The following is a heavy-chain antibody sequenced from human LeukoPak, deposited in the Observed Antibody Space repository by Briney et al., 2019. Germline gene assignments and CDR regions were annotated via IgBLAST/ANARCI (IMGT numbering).Heavy chain of an antibody. CDR2: ISYDGSDE. V-gene: IGHV3-30*18. D-gene: IGHD3-10*01. J-gene: IGHJ4*02. CDR1: GFTSSTSG. CDR3: AKWRRGNYYGSGIELDY. Sequence: GGSLRLSCAASGFTSSTSGMHWVRQPPGKGLEWVAVISYDGSDEHYTDSVKGRLTISRDNSEKTLYLQMNSLRTEETAVYDCAKWRRGNYYGSGIELDYWGQGTLVTVSS.